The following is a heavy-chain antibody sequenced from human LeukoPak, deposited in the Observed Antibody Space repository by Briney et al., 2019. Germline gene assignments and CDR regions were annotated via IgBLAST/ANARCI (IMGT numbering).Heavy chain of an antibody. V-gene: IGHV2-70*11. J-gene: IGHJ6*02. CDR3: ARIRIAAAGTDYYYYYGMDV. CDR2: IAWDDDK. CDR1: GFSLSTSGMC. D-gene: IGHD6-13*01. Sequence: ESGPTLVNPTQTLTLTFTFSGFSLSTSGMCVSWIRQPPGKALEWLARIAWDDDKYYSTSLKTRLTISKDTSKNQVVLTMTNMDPVDTATYYCARIRIAAAGTDYYYYYGMDVWGQGTTVTVSS.